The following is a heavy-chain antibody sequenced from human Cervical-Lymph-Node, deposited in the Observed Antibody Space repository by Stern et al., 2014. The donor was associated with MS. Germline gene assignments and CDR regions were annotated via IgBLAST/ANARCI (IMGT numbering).Heavy chain of an antibody. Sequence: EVQLEESGGDLVQPGGSLRLSCAASGFTFSSYWMQWVRQAPGQGLLWVSHINSDGSSTTYADSVKGRFTTSRDNAKNTLYLQMDDLRAEDTAVYFCVRDNYGTDYWGQGTLVTVSS. V-gene: IGHV3-74*03. CDR2: INSDGSST. CDR3: VRDNYGTDY. D-gene: IGHD3-16*01. CDR1: GFTFSSYW. J-gene: IGHJ4*02.